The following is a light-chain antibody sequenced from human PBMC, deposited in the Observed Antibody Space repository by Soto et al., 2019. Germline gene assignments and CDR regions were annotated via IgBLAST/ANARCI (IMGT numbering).Light chain of an antibody. Sequence: DIQMTQSPSSLSASVGDRVTITCLASQSISSYLNWYQQKPGKAPKLLIYAASSLQSGVPSRFSGSRSGKDFNLTISSLQPEDFATYYCQQSYSTPRFTFGTSTKVDI. V-gene: IGKV1-39*01. CDR1: QSISSY. CDR2: AAS. J-gene: IGKJ3*01. CDR3: QQSYSTPRFT.